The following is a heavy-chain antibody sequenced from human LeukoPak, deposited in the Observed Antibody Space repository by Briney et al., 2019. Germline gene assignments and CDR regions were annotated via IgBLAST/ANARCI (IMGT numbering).Heavy chain of an antibody. D-gene: IGHD1-26*01. CDR3: ARESGSYEE. CDR2: IYTNGDT. Sequence: GGSLRLSCAVSGFSVSSKYMSWVRQAPGKRLEWVSVIYTNGDTYDADAVKGRFTISRDDSENTVYLQMNSLRAEDTAMYYCARESGSYEEWGRGTLVTVSS. CDR1: GFSVSSKY. V-gene: IGHV3-53*01. J-gene: IGHJ4*02.